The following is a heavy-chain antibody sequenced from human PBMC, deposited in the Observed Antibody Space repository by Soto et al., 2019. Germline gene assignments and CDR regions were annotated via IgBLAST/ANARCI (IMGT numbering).Heavy chain of an antibody. CDR2: INHGGGT. Sequence: PSETLSLTCAVYGGSFSDFYWIWIPQPPGTGLECIDEINHGGGTSYNPSPSLKSRVTISVDTSKNQFSLKLSSVTAADTAVYYCARDGGYSYGMISSDSWFDPWGQGTLVTVSS. J-gene: IGHJ5*02. CDR3: ARDGGYSYGMISSDSWFDP. V-gene: IGHV4-34*01. CDR1: GGSFSDFY. D-gene: IGHD5-18*01.